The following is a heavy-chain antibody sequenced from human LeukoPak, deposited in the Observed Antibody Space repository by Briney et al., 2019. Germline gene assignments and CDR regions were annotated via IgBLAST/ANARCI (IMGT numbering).Heavy chain of an antibody. CDR2: ISSSSYI. D-gene: IGHD6-13*01. Sequence: GGSLRLSCAASGFTFSSYSMNWVRQAPGKGLEWVSSISSSSYIYYADSVKGRFTISRDNAKNSLYLQMNSLRAEDTAVYYCARDRLAVAGRAPFDYWGQGTLVTVSS. J-gene: IGHJ4*02. CDR3: ARDRLAVAGRAPFDY. V-gene: IGHV3-21*01. CDR1: GFTFSSYS.